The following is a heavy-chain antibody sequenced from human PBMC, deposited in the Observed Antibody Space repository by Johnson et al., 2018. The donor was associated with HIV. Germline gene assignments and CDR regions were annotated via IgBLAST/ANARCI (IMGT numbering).Heavy chain of an antibody. CDR2: IQSDGKIK. V-gene: IGHV3-30*02. CDR1: GFTFSNYG. J-gene: IGHJ3*02. Sequence: QVQLVESGGGVVQPGGSLTLSCAASGFTFSNYGMHWVRQAPGKGMEWVAFIQSDGKIKFYADSVKGRFTISRDNSKNSFYIQMQRLRAEDTAVYYCAKDVDSSRWWRAFDMWGQGTMVSVSS. CDR3: AKDVDSSRWWRAFDM. D-gene: IGHD6-13*01.